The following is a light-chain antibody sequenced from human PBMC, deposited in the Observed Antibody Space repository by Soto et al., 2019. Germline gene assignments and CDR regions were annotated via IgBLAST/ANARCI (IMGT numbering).Light chain of an antibody. Sequence: EIVLTQSPGTLSLSPGERATLSCRASQSVSSNFLAWYQQRPDQAPRLLIYGASSRATGIPDRFSGSGSGTDYTLTISRLEPGDFAVYYCQQYGTSPETFGQGTKVEIK. CDR3: QQYGTSPET. CDR1: QSVSSNF. CDR2: GAS. J-gene: IGKJ1*01. V-gene: IGKV3-20*01.